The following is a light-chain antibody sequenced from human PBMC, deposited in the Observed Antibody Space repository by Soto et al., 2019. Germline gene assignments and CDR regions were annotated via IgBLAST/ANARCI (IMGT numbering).Light chain of an antibody. CDR1: QSFHSW. J-gene: IGKJ1*01. CDR2: DVT. Sequence: DLQMTQSPSTLSASVGDSVTITCRASQSFHSWLAWYQQKPGRAPKVLIYDVTTLASGVPSRFSGSGSGTEFSLTISSLQPDDFATYYCQQYHRSSFTFGQGTKVDIK. CDR3: QQYHRSSFT. V-gene: IGKV1-5*01.